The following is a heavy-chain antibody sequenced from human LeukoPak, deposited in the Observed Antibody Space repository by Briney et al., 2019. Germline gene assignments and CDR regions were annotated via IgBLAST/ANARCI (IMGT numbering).Heavy chain of an antibody. V-gene: IGHV6-1*01. CDR2: TYYRSKWYN. J-gene: IGHJ4*02. Sequence: TSQTLSLTCAISRDSLSSKNGAGNWISPPPSGGRGWLGRTYYRSKWYNDYAVSVQGRISINSDTTKNQFSLQLSSGTRVDTAVYDCARDVGTSGRYMFNEWGQGTLVTVSS. CDR1: RDSLSSKNGA. D-gene: IGHD6-19*01. CDR3: ARDVGTSGRYMFNE.